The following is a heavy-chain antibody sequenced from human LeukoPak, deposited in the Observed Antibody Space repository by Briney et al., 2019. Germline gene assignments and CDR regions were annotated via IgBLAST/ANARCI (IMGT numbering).Heavy chain of an antibody. J-gene: IGHJ5*02. CDR1: KFSFSSYW. CDR3: ARVLTGSWDWFDP. CDR2: INSDGSRT. V-gene: IGHV3-74*01. Sequence: GGSLRLSCAASKFSFSSYWMHRVRQAPGKGLVWVSRINSDGSRTNYADSVKGRFTISRDNAKNTLYLQMSSLRAEDTAVYYCARVLTGSWDWFDPWGQGTLVTVSS. D-gene: IGHD2-8*02.